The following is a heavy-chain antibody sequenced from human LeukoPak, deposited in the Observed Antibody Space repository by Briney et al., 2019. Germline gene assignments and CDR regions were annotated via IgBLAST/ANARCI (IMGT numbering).Heavy chain of an antibody. Sequence: GGSLRLSCAAPGFTFSSYGMHWVRQAPGKGLEWVAVILYDGSNKYYADSVKGRFTISRDNSKNTLYLQMNSLRAEDTAVYYCAKDDDSRNFDYWGQGTLVTVSS. CDR3: AKDDDSRNFDY. D-gene: IGHD3-22*01. CDR2: ILYDGSNK. CDR1: GFTFSSYG. J-gene: IGHJ4*02. V-gene: IGHV3-30*18.